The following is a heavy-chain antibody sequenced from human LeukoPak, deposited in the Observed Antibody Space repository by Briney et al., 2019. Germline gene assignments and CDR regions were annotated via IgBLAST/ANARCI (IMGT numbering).Heavy chain of an antibody. CDR2: ISYSGTT. J-gene: IGHJ4*02. D-gene: IGHD3/OR15-3a*01. V-gene: IGHV4-39*02. Sequence: SETLSLTCSVSGGSISSSSYNWGWLRQPPGKGLEWIGSISYSGTTYYKPSLRSRVTISVDTSKNQISLKLSSVTAADTAVYYCARGGLYWGQGTLVTVSS. CDR3: ARGGLY. CDR1: GGSISSSSYN.